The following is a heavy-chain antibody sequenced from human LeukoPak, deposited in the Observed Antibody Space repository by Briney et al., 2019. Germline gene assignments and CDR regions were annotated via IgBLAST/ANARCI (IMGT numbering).Heavy chain of an antibody. CDR1: GYTFTSNY. J-gene: IGHJ4*02. D-gene: IGHD6-13*01. CDR2: ISPSGGST. Sequence: GASVKVSCKAFGYTFTSNYMHWVRQAPGQGPEWMGVISPSGGSTTYAQKFQGRVTLTRDMSTSTTYMELSSLRSEDTAVYYCARDRDSSSWYPDSAGEQYYFDYWGQGTLVTVSS. CDR3: ARDRDSSSWYPDSAGEQYYFDY. V-gene: IGHV1-46*01.